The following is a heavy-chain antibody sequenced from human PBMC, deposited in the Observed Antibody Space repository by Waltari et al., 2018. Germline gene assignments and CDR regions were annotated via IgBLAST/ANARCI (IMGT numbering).Heavy chain of an antibody. CDR2: TYHSGGT. J-gene: IGHJ3*02. Sequence: QVQLQESGPGLVKPSETLSLTCAVSGYSISSGYYGGWLRQPPGKGREWIGNTYHSGGTYYNPSLKSRVTISVDTSKNQFSLRLSSVTAADTAVYYCAKYSGHYLVRDAFHIWGQGTMVSVSS. CDR3: AKYSGHYLVRDAFHI. V-gene: IGHV4-38-2*01. CDR1: GYSISSGYY. D-gene: IGHD4-17*01.